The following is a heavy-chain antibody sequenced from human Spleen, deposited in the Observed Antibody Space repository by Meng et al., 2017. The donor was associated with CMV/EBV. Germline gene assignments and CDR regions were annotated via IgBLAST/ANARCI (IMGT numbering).Heavy chain of an antibody. J-gene: IGHJ1*01. V-gene: IGHV4-30-4*01. D-gene: IGHD3-22*01. CDR2: MFFSGST. CDR1: SSSEYS. Sequence: SSSEYSWSWNRRPPGKDLEWMGYMFFSGSTYYNPSFKSRITISVDTSKNQFSLDLTSVTAADTAVYYCARGRVDYHDSSALGYFQSWGQGTLVTVSS. CDR3: ARGRVDYHDSSALGYFQS.